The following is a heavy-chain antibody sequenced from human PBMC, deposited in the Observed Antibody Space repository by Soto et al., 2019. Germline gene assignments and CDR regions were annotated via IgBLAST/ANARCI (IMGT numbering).Heavy chain of an antibody. Sequence: SVKVSCKASGGTFSSYTISWVRQAPGQGLEWMGRIIPILGIANYAQKFQGRVTITADKSTSTAYMELSSLRSEDTAVYYCARERHYYDSSGYPASWGQGTLVTVSS. V-gene: IGHV1-69*04. CDR3: ARERHYYDSSGYPAS. CDR2: IIPILGIA. J-gene: IGHJ5*02. CDR1: GGTFSSYT. D-gene: IGHD3-22*01.